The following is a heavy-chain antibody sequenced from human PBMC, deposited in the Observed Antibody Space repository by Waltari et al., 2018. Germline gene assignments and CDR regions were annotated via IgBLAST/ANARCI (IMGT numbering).Heavy chain of an antibody. CDR2: IYYSGGP. CDR1: GGSISSSSYY. CDR3: ARRGIVVVPDAFDI. Sequence: QLQLQESGPGLVKPSETLSLTCTVSGGSISSSSYYWGWIRQPPGKGLEWIGSIYYSGGPYYTPSLKSRVTISVDTSKNQFSLKLSSVTAADTAVYYCARRGIVVVPDAFDIWGQGTMVTVSS. D-gene: IGHD3-22*01. V-gene: IGHV4-39*01. J-gene: IGHJ3*02.